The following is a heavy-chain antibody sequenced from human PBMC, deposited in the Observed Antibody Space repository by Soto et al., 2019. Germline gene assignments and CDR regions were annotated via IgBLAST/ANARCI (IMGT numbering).Heavy chain of an antibody. CDR1: GFTFSSYA. D-gene: IGHD6-19*01. CDR2: ISYDGSNK. V-gene: IGHV3-30-3*01. J-gene: IGHJ4*02. CDR3: ARASAAVAGY. Sequence: QVQLVESGGGVVQPGRSLRLSCAASGFTFSSYAMHWVRQAPGKGLEWVAVISYDGSNKYYADSVKGRFTISRDNSKNTLYLKMNSLRAEDTAVYYCARASAAVAGYWGQGTLVTVSS.